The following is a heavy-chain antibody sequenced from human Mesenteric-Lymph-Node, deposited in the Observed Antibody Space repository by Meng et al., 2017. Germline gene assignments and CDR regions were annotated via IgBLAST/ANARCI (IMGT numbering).Heavy chain of an antibody. CDR1: GYTFTSYV. D-gene: IGHD5-18*01. V-gene: IGHV1-3*04. CDR3: ARYEDTAMVAMFDY. J-gene: IGHJ4*02. CDR2: INTGNGNT. Sequence: ASVKVSCKASGYTFTSYVIHWVRQAPGQRLEWMGWINTGNGNTKYSQIFQGRVTFTRDTSASTAYMELSSLRSEDTAVYYCARYEDTAMVAMFDYWGQGTLVTVSS.